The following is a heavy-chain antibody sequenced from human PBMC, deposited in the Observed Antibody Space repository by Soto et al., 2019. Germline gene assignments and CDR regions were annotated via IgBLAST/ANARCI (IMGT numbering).Heavy chain of an antibody. CDR3: ARTYSSGWYDY. Sequence: GGSLRLSCAASGFTVSSNYMSWVRQAPGKGLEWVSAIYSGGSPYYADSVKGRFTISRDNTKNTLYLQMNSQRAEDTAVYYRARTYSSGWYDYWGQGTLVTVSS. V-gene: IGHV3-66*02. CDR1: GFTVSSNY. D-gene: IGHD6-19*01. CDR2: IYSGGSP. J-gene: IGHJ4*02.